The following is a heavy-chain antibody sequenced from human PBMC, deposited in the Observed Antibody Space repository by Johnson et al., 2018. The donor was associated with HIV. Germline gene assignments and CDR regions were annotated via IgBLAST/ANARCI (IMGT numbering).Heavy chain of an antibody. J-gene: IGHJ3*02. D-gene: IGHD3-10*01. CDR2: ISSSGSTI. CDR3: ARDRSLWFRELWPRDAFDM. CDR1: GFTFSDYY. V-gene: IGHV3-11*04. Sequence: QVQLVESGGGLVKPGGSLRLSCAASGFTFSDYYMSWIRQAPGKGLEWVSYISSSGSTIYYADSVKGRFTISRDNAKNSLYLQMNSLRAEDTAVYYCARDRSLWFRELWPRDAFDMWGQGTKITVSS.